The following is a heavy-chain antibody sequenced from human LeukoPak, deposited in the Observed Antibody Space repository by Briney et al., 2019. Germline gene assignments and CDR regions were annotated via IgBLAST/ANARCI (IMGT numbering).Heavy chain of an antibody. CDR1: GFTFSSYG. CDR3: ARGTLKAAATDFDY. J-gene: IGHJ4*02. Sequence: GGSLRLSCAASGFTFSSYGMNWVRQAPGKGLEWVSSITSSSSYIYYADSVKGRFTISRDNAKNSLYLQMNSLRAKDTALYYCARGTLKAAATDFDYWGQGTLVTVSS. D-gene: IGHD6-13*01. V-gene: IGHV3-21*04. CDR2: ITSSSSYI.